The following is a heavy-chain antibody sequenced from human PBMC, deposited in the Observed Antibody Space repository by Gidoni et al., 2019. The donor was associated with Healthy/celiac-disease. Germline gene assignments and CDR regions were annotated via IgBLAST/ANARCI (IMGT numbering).Heavy chain of an antibody. CDR1: GFTFSSYA. Sequence: EVQLLESGGGLVQPGGSLRLSCAASGFTFSSYAMSWVRQAPGKGLGWVSAISGSGGSTYYADSVKGRFTISRDNSKNTLYLQMNSLRAEDTAVYYCANLNDYYDSSGYYYPDAFDIWGQGTMVTVSS. D-gene: IGHD3-22*01. V-gene: IGHV3-23*01. CDR3: ANLNDYYDSSGYYYPDAFDI. CDR2: ISGSGGST. J-gene: IGHJ3*02.